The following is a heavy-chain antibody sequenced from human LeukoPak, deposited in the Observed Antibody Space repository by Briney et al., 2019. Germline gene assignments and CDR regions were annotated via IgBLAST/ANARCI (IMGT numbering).Heavy chain of an antibody. CDR3: AKDPHHYGPTTTSMDV. CDR2: ISGSGGST. D-gene: IGHD3-10*01. V-gene: IGHV3-23*01. J-gene: IGHJ6*02. Sequence: GGSLRLSCAASGFTFSSYAMSWVRQAPGKGLEWVSAISGSGGSTYYADSVKGRFTISRDNSKNTLYLQMNSLRAEDTAVYYCAKDPHHYGPTTTSMDVWGQGTTVTVSS. CDR1: GFTFSSYA.